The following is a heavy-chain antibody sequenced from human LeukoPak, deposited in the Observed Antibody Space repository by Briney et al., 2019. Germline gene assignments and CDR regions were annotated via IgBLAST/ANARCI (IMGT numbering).Heavy chain of an antibody. CDR2: ISGGGGRT. Sequence: GGSLRLSCAGSGFTFARHAMTWVRQAPGMGLEWVSTISGGGGRTHYADSVDGRFTISRDNSKATVFLQMNNLRAEDTAIYYCAREGGSCTSNSCSDYFDYWGQGTLVTVSP. V-gene: IGHV3-23*01. CDR3: AREGGSCTSNSCSDYFDY. D-gene: IGHD6-13*01. CDR1: GFTFARHA. J-gene: IGHJ4*02.